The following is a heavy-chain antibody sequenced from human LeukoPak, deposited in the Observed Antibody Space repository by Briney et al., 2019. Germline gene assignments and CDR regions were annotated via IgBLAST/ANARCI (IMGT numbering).Heavy chain of an antibody. V-gene: IGHV3-33*08. D-gene: IGHD2-2*02. CDR3: ARRGPYCSSTSCYRSGYYYYMDV. CDR2: IWYDGSNK. CDR1: GFTFSSYG. Sequence: PGGSLRLSCAASGFTFSSYGMHWVRQAPGKGLEWVAVIWYDGSNKYYADSVKGRFTISRDNSKNTLYLQMNSLRAEDTAVYYCARRGPYCSSTSCYRSGYYYYMDVWGKGTTVTVSS. J-gene: IGHJ6*03.